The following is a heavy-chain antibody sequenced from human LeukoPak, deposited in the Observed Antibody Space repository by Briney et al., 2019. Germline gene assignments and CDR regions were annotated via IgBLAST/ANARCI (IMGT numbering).Heavy chain of an antibody. V-gene: IGHV3-23*01. Sequence: PGGSLRLSCAASGFTFSTYAMSWVRQAAGKGLEWVSLISGSGGGTYYADSVKGRFTISRDNSKNTLYLQLNSLRVEDTAVYYCAKAPTYERRVYGRDVWGQGTTVTVSS. CDR1: GFTFSTYA. D-gene: IGHD2-8*01. CDR2: ISGSGGGT. J-gene: IGHJ6*02. CDR3: AKAPTYERRVYGRDV.